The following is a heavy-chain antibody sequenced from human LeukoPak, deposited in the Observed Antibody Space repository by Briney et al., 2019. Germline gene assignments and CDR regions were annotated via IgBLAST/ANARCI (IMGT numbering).Heavy chain of an antibody. V-gene: IGHV4-30-4*01. Sequence: PSETLSLTCTVSGDSTSSSTYYWSWIRQPPGKGLEWIGYIYYSGSTYYNPSLKSRVTISGDTPKNQFSLKLSSVTAADTAVYYCARVSCDDPGDYWGQGTLVTVSS. CDR2: IYYSGST. D-gene: IGHD2-2*01. CDR3: ARVSCDDPGDY. CDR1: GDSTSSSTYY. J-gene: IGHJ4*02.